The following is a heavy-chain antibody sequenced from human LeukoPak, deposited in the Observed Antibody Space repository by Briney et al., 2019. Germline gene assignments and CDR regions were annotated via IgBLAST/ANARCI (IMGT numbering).Heavy chain of an antibody. CDR2: IYPGDSDT. CDR3: ARRGDGYSFYY. V-gene: IGHV5-51*01. D-gene: IGHD5-24*01. Sequence: GESLKISCQASGYTFTSYWIGWVRQMPGKGLEWMGIIYPGDSDTRYSPSFQGQVTISVDKSISTAYLQWSSLKASDTATYYCARRGDGYSFYYWGQGTLVTVSS. CDR1: GYTFTSYW. J-gene: IGHJ4*02.